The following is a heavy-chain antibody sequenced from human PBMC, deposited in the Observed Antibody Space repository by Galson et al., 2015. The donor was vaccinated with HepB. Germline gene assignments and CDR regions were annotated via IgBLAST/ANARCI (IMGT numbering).Heavy chain of an antibody. D-gene: IGHD6-19*01. CDR3: ARTPYSIGWYFDF. Sequence: PALVKPTQTLTLTCTFSGFSLSTSGMCVSWIRQPPGKALEWLGRIDWDDDKVYTTSLKTRLTISKDTSKNQVVLTMTNMDPVDTATYYCARTPYSIGWYFDFWGQGTLVTVSS. CDR2: IDWDDDK. V-gene: IGHV2-70*17. J-gene: IGHJ4*02. CDR1: GFSLSTSGMC.